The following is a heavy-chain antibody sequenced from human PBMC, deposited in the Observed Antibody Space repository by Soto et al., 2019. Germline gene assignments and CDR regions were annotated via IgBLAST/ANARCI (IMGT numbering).Heavy chain of an antibody. J-gene: IGHJ4*02. CDR3: ARHAAYDSVWGKSDGSDY. D-gene: IGHD3-16*01. V-gene: IGHV4-39*01. CDR1: GGSISSNSYY. Sequence: QLQLQESGPGLVKPSETLSLACTVSGGSISSNSYYWDWIRQPPGKGLEWIGSMYYSGANYHNPSLQSRVTISVDKSKHQFSLHLSSVTAAATAVYYCARHAAYDSVWGKSDGSDYWGQGTLVTVSS. CDR2: MYYSGAN.